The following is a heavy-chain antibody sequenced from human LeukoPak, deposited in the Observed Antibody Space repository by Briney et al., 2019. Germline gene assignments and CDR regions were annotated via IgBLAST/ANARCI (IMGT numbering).Heavy chain of an antibody. D-gene: IGHD3-22*01. CDR2: IYTSGNT. CDR1: GGSISSYY. V-gene: IGHV4-4*07. CDR3: AREEFHYDSSGYYERWYFDL. J-gene: IGHJ2*01. Sequence: IPSETLSLTCTVSGGSISSYYWSWIRQPAGKGLEWIGRIYTSGNTNYNPSLKSRVTMSLDTSKNQFSLKLSSVTAADTAVYYCAREEFHYDSSGYYERWYFDLWGRGTLVTVSS.